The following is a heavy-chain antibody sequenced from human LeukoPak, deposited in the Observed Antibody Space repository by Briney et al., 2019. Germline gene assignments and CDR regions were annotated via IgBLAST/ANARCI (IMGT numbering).Heavy chain of an antibody. Sequence: GGSLRLSCAASGFTFSSYWMNWARQAPGKGLEWVASINHNGNVNYYVDSVKGRFTISRDNAKNSLYLQMSNLRAEDTAVYYCARGTPFDMTVTRPLPNGMDVWGQGTTVTVSS. CDR3: ARGTPFDMTVTRPLPNGMDV. CDR2: INHNGNVN. J-gene: IGHJ6*02. V-gene: IGHV3-7*03. CDR1: GFTFSSYW. D-gene: IGHD4-17*01.